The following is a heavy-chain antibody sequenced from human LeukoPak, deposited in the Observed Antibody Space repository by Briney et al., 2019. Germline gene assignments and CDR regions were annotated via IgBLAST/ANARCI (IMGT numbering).Heavy chain of an antibody. D-gene: IGHD6-19*01. V-gene: IGHV3-15*01. Sequence: AGYLRLSCAASRFTFSNVWMSWDRPAPGKGREWVGRLKSKTAGWTTDYAAPVKSRITTSRGDSKNTLCLQMNRLRAEDNAAYYCSRGIAVVDYWGQGTLVTVSS. J-gene: IGHJ4*02. CDR1: RFTFSNVW. CDR2: LKSKTAGWTT. CDR3: SRGIAVVDY.